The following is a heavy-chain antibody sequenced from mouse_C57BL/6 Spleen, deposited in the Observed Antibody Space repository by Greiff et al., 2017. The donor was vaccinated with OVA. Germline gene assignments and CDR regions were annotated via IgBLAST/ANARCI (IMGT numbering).Heavy chain of an antibody. Sequence: QVQLKESGAELVKPGASVKISCKASGYAFSSYWMNWVKQRPGKGLEWIGQIYPGDGDTNYNGKFKGKATLTADKSSSTAYMQLSSLTSEDSAVYFCARDITTVDFDYWGQGTTLTVSS. CDR1: GYAFSSYW. CDR2: IYPGDGDT. J-gene: IGHJ2*01. D-gene: IGHD1-1*01. V-gene: IGHV1-80*01. CDR3: ARDITTVDFDY.